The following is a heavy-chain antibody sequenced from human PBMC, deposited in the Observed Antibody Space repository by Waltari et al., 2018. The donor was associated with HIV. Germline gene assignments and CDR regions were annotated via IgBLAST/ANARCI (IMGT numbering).Heavy chain of an antibody. CDR3: AKELGSGWSLDS. CDR1: GFNFDDYG. D-gene: IGHD6-19*01. J-gene: IGHJ4*02. V-gene: IGHV3-9*01. CDR2: ISWNSVSI. Sequence: EVHLMESGGGLVQPGRSLRLSCVAPGFNFDDYGLHWVRQSPGKVLGWRAGISWNSVSIMYGDSAKGRFTISRDNAKNSLYLQMNSLRAADTALYECAKELGSGWSLDSWGQGTLVTVAS.